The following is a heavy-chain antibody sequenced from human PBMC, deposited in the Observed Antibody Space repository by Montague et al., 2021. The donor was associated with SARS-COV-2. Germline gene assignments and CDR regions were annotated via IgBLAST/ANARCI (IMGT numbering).Heavy chain of an antibody. CDR1: GGSISSSNYY. D-gene: IGHD3-22*01. CDR2: IYYSGST. J-gene: IGHJ3*02. V-gene: IGHV4-39*01. Sequence: SETLSLTCTVSGGSISSSNYYWGWIRRPPGKGLEWIGSIYYSGSTYYNPSLKSRVTISVDTSKNQFSLKLSSVTAADTAVYYCASPTYYYDSSGSDAFDIWGQGTMVTVSS. CDR3: ASPTYYYDSSGSDAFDI.